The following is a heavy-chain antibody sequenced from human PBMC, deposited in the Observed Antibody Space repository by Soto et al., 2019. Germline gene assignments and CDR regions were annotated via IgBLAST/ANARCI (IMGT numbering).Heavy chain of an antibody. CDR1: GGSISSYY. J-gene: IGHJ4*02. CDR2: IYYSGST. D-gene: IGHD4-17*01. CDR3: ARIDYGDHYFDY. Sequence: SETLSLTCTVSGGSISSYYWSWIRQPPGKGLEWIGYIYYSGSTNYNPSLKSRVTISVDTSKNQFSLKLSSVTAADTAVYYCARIDYGDHYFDYWGQGTLVTVS. V-gene: IGHV4-59*01.